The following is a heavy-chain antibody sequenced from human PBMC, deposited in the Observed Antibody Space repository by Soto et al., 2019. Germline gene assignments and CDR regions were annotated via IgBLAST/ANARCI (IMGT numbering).Heavy chain of an antibody. CDR2: ISWNSGSI. J-gene: IGHJ4*02. CDR3: AKDALTVTRGNRMREYYFDY. Sequence: EVQLVESGGGLVQPGRSLRLSCAASGFTFDDYAMHRVRQAPGKGLEWVSGISWNSGSIGYADSVKGRFTISRDNAKNSLYLQMNSLRAEDTALYYCAKDALTVTRGNRMREYYFDYWGQGTLVTVSS. D-gene: IGHD4-17*01. CDR1: GFTFDDYA. V-gene: IGHV3-9*01.